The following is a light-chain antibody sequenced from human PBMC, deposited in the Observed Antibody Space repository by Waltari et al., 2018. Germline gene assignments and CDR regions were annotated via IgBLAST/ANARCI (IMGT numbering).Light chain of an antibody. V-gene: IGKV1-8*01. Sequence: AIRMTQSPSSFSASTGDRVSITCRASQGISSYLAWYQQKPGKAPKLLIYAASTLQSGVPSRFSGSGSGTDVTLTISCLQSEDFATYYCQHYYSYPYTFGQGTKVEIK. CDR3: QHYYSYPYT. CDR2: AAS. J-gene: IGKJ2*01. CDR1: QGISSY.